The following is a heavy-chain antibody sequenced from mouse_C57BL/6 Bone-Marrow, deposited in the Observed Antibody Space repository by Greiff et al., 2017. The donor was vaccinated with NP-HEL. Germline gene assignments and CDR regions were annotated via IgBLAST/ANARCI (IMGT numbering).Heavy chain of an antibody. Sequence: EVQGVESGGGLVQPGGSLKLSCAASGFTFSDYGMAWVRQAPRKGPEWVAFISNLAYSIYYADTVTGRFTISRENAKNTLYLEMSSLRSEDTAMYYCARRGNCGAMDYWGQGTSVTVSS. CDR2: ISNLAYSI. J-gene: IGHJ4*01. CDR3: ARRGNCGAMDY. D-gene: IGHD2-1*01. CDR1: GFTFSDYG. V-gene: IGHV5-15*01.